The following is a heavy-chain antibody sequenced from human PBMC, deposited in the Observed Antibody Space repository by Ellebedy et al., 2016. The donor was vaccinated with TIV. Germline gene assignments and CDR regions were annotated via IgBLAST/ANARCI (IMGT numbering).Heavy chain of an antibody. CDR1: GFTFSSNS. J-gene: IGHJ3*01. D-gene: IGHD1-14*01. CDR3: ANTWYGRSVDDFDF. V-gene: IGHV3-23*01. CDR2: ISGGDMRT. Sequence: GESLKISXAASGFTFSSNSMSWVRQAPGKGLEWVSAISGGDMRTWYSDSVRGRFTISRDNSKNTLYLQMNSLRAEDTAVYCCANTWYGRSVDDFDFWGQGTMVTVSS.